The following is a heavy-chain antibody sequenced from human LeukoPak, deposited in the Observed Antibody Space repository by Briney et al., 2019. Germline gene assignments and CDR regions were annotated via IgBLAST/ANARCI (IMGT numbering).Heavy chain of an antibody. D-gene: IGHD3-10*01. J-gene: IGHJ3*01. CDR3: TRSDGYGLVGI. V-gene: IGHV4-39*07. CDR1: GGSISSSSYY. CDR2: IYSSGST. Sequence: SEALPLTCTVSGGSISSSSYYWGWIRQPPGKTLEWIGSIYSSGSTYYNSSLKSRVIILIDTSKSHFSLTLSSVTAADTAVYYCTRSDGYGLVGIWGQGTMVTVSS.